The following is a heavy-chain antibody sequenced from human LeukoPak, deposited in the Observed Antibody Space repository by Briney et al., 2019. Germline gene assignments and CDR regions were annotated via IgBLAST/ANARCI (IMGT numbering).Heavy chain of an antibody. CDR2: IYYSGST. V-gene: IGHV4-30-4*08. CDR3: AREYSGYSPSHAFDI. J-gene: IGHJ3*02. D-gene: IGHD3-22*01. Sequence: SETLSLTCTVSGGSVSSGSYYWSWIRQPPGKGLEWIGYIYYSGSTYYNPSLKSRVTISVDTSKNQFSLKLSSVTPADTAVYYCAREYSGYSPSHAFDIWGQGTMVTVSS. CDR1: GGSVSSGSYY.